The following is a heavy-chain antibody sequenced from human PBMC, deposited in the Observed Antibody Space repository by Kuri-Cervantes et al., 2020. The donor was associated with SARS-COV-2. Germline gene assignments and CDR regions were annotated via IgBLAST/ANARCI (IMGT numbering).Heavy chain of an antibody. CDR2: ISSSSSTI. CDR3: ASQGRGYSSSGNSCFFDY. V-gene: IGHV3-48*01. CDR1: GFIFSRYS. D-gene: IGHD6-6*01. J-gene: IGHJ4*02. Sequence: GESLKISCAASGFIFSRYSMNWVRQAPGKGLEWVSYISSSSSTIYYIDSVKGRFTISRDNAKNSLYLQMNSLRAEDTVVYYCASQGRGYSSSGNSCFFDYWGQGTLVTVSS.